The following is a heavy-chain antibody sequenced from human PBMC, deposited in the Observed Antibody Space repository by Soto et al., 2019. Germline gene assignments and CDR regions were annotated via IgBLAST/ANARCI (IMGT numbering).Heavy chain of an antibody. V-gene: IGHV3-11*06. J-gene: IGHJ5*02. Sequence: GGSLRLSCAASGFTFSDYYMSWIRQAPGKGLEWVSYISSSSSYTNYADSVKGRFTISRDNAKNSLYLQMNSLRAEDTAVYYCAGSSGYYGDWFDPWGQGTLVTAPQ. D-gene: IGHD3-22*01. CDR1: GFTFSDYY. CDR3: AGSSGYYGDWFDP. CDR2: ISSSSSYT.